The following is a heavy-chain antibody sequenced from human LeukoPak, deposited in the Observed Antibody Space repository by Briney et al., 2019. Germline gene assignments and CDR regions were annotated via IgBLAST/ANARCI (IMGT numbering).Heavy chain of an antibody. CDR2: IYSGGST. Sequence: GGSLRLSCAASGFTFSSYSMNWVRQAPGKGLEWVSVIYSGGSTYYADSVKGRFTISRDNSKNTLYLQMNSLRAEDTAVYYCARDGLPNCLDYWGQGTLVTVSS. CDR1: GFTFSSYS. CDR3: ARDGLPNCLDY. D-gene: IGHD1-1*01. V-gene: IGHV3-66*01. J-gene: IGHJ4*02.